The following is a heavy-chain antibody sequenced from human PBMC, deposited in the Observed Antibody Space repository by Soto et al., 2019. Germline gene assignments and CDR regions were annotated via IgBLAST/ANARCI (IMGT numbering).Heavy chain of an antibody. CDR1: GFTFSSYG. CDR3: AKSRSSMVRGVVLYYGMDV. Sequence: QVQLVESGGGVVQPGRSLRLSCAASGFTFSSYGMHWVRQAPGKGLEWVTVISFDGSKEYYADSVKGRFTISRDNSKNTLDLQMNSLTIEDTAVYYCAKSRSSMVRGVVLYYGMDVRGHGTTVSVSS. CDR2: ISFDGSKE. V-gene: IGHV3-30*18. D-gene: IGHD3-10*01. J-gene: IGHJ6*02.